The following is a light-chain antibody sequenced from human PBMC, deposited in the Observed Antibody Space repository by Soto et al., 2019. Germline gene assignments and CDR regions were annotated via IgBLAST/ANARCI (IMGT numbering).Light chain of an antibody. CDR3: QQYGSSPYT. Sequence: EIVLTQSPGTLSLSPGERATLSCRASQSVSSSYLAWYQQKPGQTPRLLIYGASSRATGIPDRFSGSGSGTDFILTISRLETEDFGIYYCQQYGSSPYTFGQGTRLEIK. CDR2: GAS. V-gene: IGKV3-20*01. J-gene: IGKJ2*01. CDR1: QSVSSSY.